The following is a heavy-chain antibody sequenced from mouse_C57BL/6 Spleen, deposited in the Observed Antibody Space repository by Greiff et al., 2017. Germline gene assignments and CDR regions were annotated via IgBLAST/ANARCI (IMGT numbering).Heavy chain of an antibody. CDR1: GYTFTSYW. Sequence: QVQLQQSGAELVMPGASVKLSCKASGYTFTSYWMHWVKQRPGQGLEWIGEIDPSDSYTNYNQKFKGKSTLTVDKSSSTAYMQLSSLTSEDSAVYYCALTGAYWGQGTLVTVSA. D-gene: IGHD4-1*01. CDR2: IDPSDSYT. CDR3: ALTGAY. V-gene: IGHV1-69*01. J-gene: IGHJ3*01.